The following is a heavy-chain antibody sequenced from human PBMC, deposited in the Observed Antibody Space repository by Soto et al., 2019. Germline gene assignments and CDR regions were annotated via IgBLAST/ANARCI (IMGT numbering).Heavy chain of an antibody. Sequence: QTLSLTCTVSGGSLKSGGYYWSWIRQHPGRGLEWIVYIYYTGRTYYNPSLESRVTFSVDTSKNQFSLKLSSVTAADTAVYYCARDVTSNHNCF. D-gene: IGHD2-2*01. J-gene: IGHJ5*01. V-gene: IGHV4-31*02. CDR3: ARDVTSNHNCF. CDR2: IYYTGRT. CDR1: GGSLKSGGYY.